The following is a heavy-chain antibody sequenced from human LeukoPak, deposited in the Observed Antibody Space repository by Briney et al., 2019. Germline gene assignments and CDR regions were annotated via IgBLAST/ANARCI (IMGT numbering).Heavy chain of an antibody. CDR1: GFTFSSYG. J-gene: IGHJ4*02. CDR3: AKKSQLGNYFDY. CDR2: ISGSGGST. V-gene: IGHV3-23*01. Sequence: GGSLRLSCAASGFTFSSYGMSWVRQAPGKGLEWVSAISGSGGSTYYADSVKGRFTISRDNSKNTLYLQMNSLRAEDTAVYYCAKKSQLGNYFDYWGQGTLVTVSS. D-gene: IGHD6-13*01.